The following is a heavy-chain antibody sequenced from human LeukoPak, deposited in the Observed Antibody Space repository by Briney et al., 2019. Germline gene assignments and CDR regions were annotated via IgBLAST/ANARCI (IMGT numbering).Heavy chain of an antibody. CDR1: GFTFSSYE. V-gene: IGHV3-48*03. CDR3: ASPGAGYYYYYYYYYMDV. D-gene: IGHD3-22*01. Sequence: GGSLRLSRAASGFTFSSYEMNWVRQAPGKGLEWVSYISSSGSTIYYADSVKGRFTISRDNAKNSLYLQMNSLRAEDTAVYYCASPGAGYYYYYYYYYMDVWGKGTTVTVSS. J-gene: IGHJ6*03. CDR2: ISSSGSTI.